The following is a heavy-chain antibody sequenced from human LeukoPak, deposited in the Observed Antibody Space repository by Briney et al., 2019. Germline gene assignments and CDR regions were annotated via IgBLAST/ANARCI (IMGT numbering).Heavy chain of an antibody. CDR3: ARGIAAAGTYYYYYYMDV. V-gene: IGHV4-34*01. Sequence: SETLSLTCAVYGGSFSGYYWSWIRQPPGKELEWIGEINHSGSTNYNPSLKSRVTISVDTSKNQFSLKLSSVTAADTAVYYCARGIAAAGTYYYYYYMDVWGKGTTVTVSS. D-gene: IGHD6-13*01. CDR2: INHSGST. J-gene: IGHJ6*03. CDR1: GGSFSGYY.